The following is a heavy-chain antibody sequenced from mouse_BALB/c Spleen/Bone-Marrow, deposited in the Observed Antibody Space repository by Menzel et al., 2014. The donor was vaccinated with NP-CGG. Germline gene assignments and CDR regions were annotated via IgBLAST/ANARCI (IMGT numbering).Heavy chain of an antibody. CDR3: ARSDGYSWCAY. D-gene: IGHD2-3*01. J-gene: IGHJ3*01. V-gene: IGHV1-18*01. CDR2: INPNNGGT. CDR1: GYTFTDYN. Sequence: EVQLQQSGPELVKPGASVKIPCKASGYTFTDYNMDWVKQSHGKSLEWIGDINPNNGGTIYNQKFKGKATLTVDKSSSTAYMELRSLTSEDTAVYYCARSDGYSWCAYWGQGTLVTVSA.